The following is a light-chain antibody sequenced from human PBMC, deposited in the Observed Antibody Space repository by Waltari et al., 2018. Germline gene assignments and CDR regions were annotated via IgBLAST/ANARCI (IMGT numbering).Light chain of an antibody. V-gene: IGKV3D-15*01. Sequence: DIVMTQSPATLSLSPGERATLSCSASQRVRSTFAWFKQKPGQPPRLHIYGTSTRATGIPARFSGSGSGTEFSLTISSLQPEDFATYYCQQYDHWPWTFGQGTRVEAK. CDR2: GTS. CDR1: QRVRST. J-gene: IGKJ1*01. CDR3: QQYDHWPWT.